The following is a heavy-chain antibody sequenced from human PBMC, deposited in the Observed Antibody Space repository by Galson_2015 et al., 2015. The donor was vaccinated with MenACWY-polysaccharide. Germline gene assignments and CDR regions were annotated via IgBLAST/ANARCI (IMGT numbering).Heavy chain of an antibody. D-gene: IGHD3-10*01. CDR3: ARKDHGTGSMDV. Sequence: QSGAEVKKPGESLKISCKGSGYTITSFSVGWVRQMPGKGLEWLGIIYPTDSDIKYNPPFQGQVTFSADRSTNTAYLQWSSLKASDSAMYYCARKDHGTGSMDVWGQGTTVTVSS. CDR2: IYPTDSDI. J-gene: IGHJ6*02. CDR1: GYTITSFS. V-gene: IGHV5-51*01.